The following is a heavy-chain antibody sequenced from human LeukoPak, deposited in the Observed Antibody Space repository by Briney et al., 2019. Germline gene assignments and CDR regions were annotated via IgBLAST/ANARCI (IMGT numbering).Heavy chain of an antibody. V-gene: IGHV1-46*01. D-gene: IGHD6-19*01. CDR2: INTSGATT. CDR3: ARGLESSGWYGMDV. CDR1: GYTFTSYD. J-gene: IGHJ6*02. Sequence: GASVKVSCKASGYTFTSYDINWVRQATGQGLEWMGIINTSGATTRYGQKFKGRVTATRDTSTSTVYMEMSSLNSEDTAVYYCARGLESSGWYGMDVWGQGTTIIVSS.